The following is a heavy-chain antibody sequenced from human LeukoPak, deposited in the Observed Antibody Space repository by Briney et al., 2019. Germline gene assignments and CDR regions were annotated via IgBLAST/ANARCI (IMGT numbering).Heavy chain of an antibody. CDR1: GFTVTTNA. CDR2: ISGSGSST. J-gene: IGHJ4*02. CDR3: AKCGMSTIGELDY. D-gene: IGHD5-24*01. V-gene: IGHV3-23*01. Sequence: GGSLRLSCTASGFTVTTNAMSWVRQAPGKGLKWVSGISGSGSSTYYADSVKGRFTISRDTSKNTLYLEMNSLRADDTAVYYCAKCGMSTIGELDYWGQGTLVTVSS.